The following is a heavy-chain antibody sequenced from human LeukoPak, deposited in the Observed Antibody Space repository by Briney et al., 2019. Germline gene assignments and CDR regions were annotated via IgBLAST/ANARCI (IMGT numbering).Heavy chain of an antibody. D-gene: IGHD3-10*01. CDR2: INSSGSI. J-gene: IGHJ4*02. Sequence: SETLSLTCAVYGGSFSGYYWSWIRQPPGKGPEWIGEINSSGSINCNPSLKSRVTISVDMSKNQFSLKLASVTAADTAMYYCARDARFGELVDYWGRGTLVTVSS. CDR3: ARDARFGELVDY. CDR1: GGSFSGYY. V-gene: IGHV4-34*01.